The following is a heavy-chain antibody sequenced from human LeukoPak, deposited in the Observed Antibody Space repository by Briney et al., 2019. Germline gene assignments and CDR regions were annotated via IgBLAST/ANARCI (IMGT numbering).Heavy chain of an antibody. CDR1: GYTFTSYY. D-gene: IGHD3-22*01. Sequence: VASVKVSCKASGYTFTSYYMHWVRQAPGQGLEWMGIINPSGGSTSYAQKFQGRVTMTRDMSTSTVYMELSSLRSEDTAVYYCASQNFYYDSSGYYTYYMDVWGKGTTVTVSS. CDR3: ASQNFYYDSSGYYTYYMDV. V-gene: IGHV1-46*01. CDR2: INPSGGST. J-gene: IGHJ6*03.